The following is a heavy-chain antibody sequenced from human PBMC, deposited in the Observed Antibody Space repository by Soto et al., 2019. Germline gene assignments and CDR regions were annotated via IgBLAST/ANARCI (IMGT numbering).Heavy chain of an antibody. CDR1: GFTFSSYS. D-gene: IGHD2-15*01. V-gene: IGHV3-48*01. Sequence: GGALRLSCAASGFTFSSYSMNWVLQAPGKGLEWVSYISSSSSTIYYADSVKGRFTISRDNSKNTLYLQMNSLRAEDTAVYYCARDHTEYCSGGSCYWFDPWGQGTLVTVSS. CDR2: ISSSSSTI. CDR3: ARDHTEYCSGGSCYWFDP. J-gene: IGHJ5*02.